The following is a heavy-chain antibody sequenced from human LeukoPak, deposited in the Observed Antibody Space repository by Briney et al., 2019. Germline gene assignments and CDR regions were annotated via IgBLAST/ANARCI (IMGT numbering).Heavy chain of an antibody. CDR3: AKDYYGSGSYYLLVGMDV. Sequence: GGSLRLSCAASGFTFSSYAMSWVRQAPGKGLEWVSAISGSGGGTYYADSVKGRFTISRDNSKNTLYLQMNSLRAEDTAVYYCAKDYYGSGSYYLLVGMDVWGQGTTVTVSS. CDR1: GFTFSSYA. V-gene: IGHV3-23*01. J-gene: IGHJ6*02. D-gene: IGHD3-10*01. CDR2: ISGSGGGT.